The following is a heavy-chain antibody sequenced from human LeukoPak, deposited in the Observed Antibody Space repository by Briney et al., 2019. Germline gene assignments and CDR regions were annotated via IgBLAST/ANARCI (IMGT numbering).Heavy chain of an antibody. CDR1: GGSFSGYY. V-gene: IGHV4-34*01. CDR2: IYYTGST. J-gene: IGHJ5*02. D-gene: IGHD6-6*01. CDR3: ARLSSLANIAARGRTWLDP. Sequence: SETLSLTCAVYGGSFSGYYWSWIRQPPGKGLEWIGCIYYTGSTYYNPSPKSRVTISVDTSKNQFSLKLSSVTAADTAVYYCARLSSLANIAARGRTWLDPWGQGSLVTVSS.